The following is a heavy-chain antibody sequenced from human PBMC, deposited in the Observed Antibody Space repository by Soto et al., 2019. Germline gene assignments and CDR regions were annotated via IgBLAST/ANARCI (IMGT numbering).Heavy chain of an antibody. CDR1: GGSFSGYY. CDR2: INHSGST. Sequence: SETLSLTCAVYGGSFSGYYWSWIRQPPGKGLEWIGEINHSGSTNYNPSLKSRVTISVDTSKNQFSLKLSSVTAADTAVYYCARGGRGIDIPRGMDVWGQGTTVTVSS. V-gene: IGHV4-34*01. CDR3: ARGGRGIDIPRGMDV. D-gene: IGHD1-1*01. J-gene: IGHJ6*02.